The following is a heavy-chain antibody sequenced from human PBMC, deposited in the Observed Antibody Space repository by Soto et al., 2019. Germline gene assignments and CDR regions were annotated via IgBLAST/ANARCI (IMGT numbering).Heavy chain of an antibody. J-gene: IGHJ6*02. D-gene: IGHD6-19*01. V-gene: IGHV3-33*01. Sequence: GGSLRLSCAASGFTFSSYGMHWVRQAPGKGLEWVAVIWYDGSNKYYADSVKGRFTISRDNSKNTLYLQMNSLRAEDTAVYYCARGGIAVAGTDYYGMDVWGQGTTVTVSS. CDR3: ARGGIAVAGTDYYGMDV. CDR2: IWYDGSNK. CDR1: GFTFSSYG.